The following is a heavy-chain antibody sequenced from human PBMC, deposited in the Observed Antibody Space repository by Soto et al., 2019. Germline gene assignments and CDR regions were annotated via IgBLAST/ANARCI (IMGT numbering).Heavy chain of an antibody. CDR1: GDSISSGGYY. Sequence: QVQLQVSGPGLVKPSQTLSLTCTVSGDSISSGGYYWSRIRQHPGKALELIGYIYYSGSTHYNPSLKSRVTISVDTSKNQVSLKLSSLTAADTAVYYSARDCRVSYGSGTHSYFAYWGQGTLVPVPS. V-gene: IGHV4-31*03. J-gene: IGHJ4*02. D-gene: IGHD3-10*01. CDR2: IYYSGST. CDR3: ARDCRVSYGSGTHSYFAY.